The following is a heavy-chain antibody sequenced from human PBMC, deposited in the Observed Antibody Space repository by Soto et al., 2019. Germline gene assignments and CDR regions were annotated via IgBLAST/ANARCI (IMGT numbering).Heavy chain of an antibody. CDR3: ASYPYYDFWSGPTIEGPGYYYYGMDV. CDR2: IYYSGST. D-gene: IGHD3-3*01. CDR1: GGSVSSGSYY. V-gene: IGHV4-61*01. J-gene: IGHJ6*02. Sequence: SETLSLTCTVSGGSVSSGSYYWSWIRQPPGKGLEWIGYIYYSGSTNYNPSLKSRVTISVDTSKNQFSLKLSPVTAADTAVYYCASYPYYDFWSGPTIEGPGYYYYGMDVWGQGTTVTVSS.